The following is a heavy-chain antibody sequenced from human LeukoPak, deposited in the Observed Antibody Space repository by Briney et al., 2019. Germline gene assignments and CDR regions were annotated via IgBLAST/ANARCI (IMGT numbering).Heavy chain of an antibody. CDR1: GFTFSGYE. CDR3: ARRGIQLWPHDDY. V-gene: IGHV3-48*03. D-gene: IGHD5-18*01. Sequence: GGSLRLSCTVSGFTFSGYEMNWVRQAPGKGLEWVSYISSSGSNIFYADSVKGRFTISRDNAKNSLYLQMNSLRAEDTAVYYCARRGIQLWPHDDYWGQGPLVTVSS. J-gene: IGHJ4*02. CDR2: ISSSGSNI.